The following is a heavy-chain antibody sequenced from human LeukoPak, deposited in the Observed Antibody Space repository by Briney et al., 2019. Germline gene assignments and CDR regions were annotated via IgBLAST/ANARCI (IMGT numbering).Heavy chain of an antibody. CDR3: AFNYYDSSGYYNNWFDP. CDR1: GGSFSGYY. CDR2: INHSGST. J-gene: IGHJ5*02. V-gene: IGHV4-34*01. Sequence: SETLSLTCAVYGGSFSGYYWSWIRQPPGKGLEWIGEINHSGSTNYNPSLKSRVTISVDTSKNQFSLKLNSVTAADTAVYYCAFNYYDSSGYYNNWFDPWGQGTLVTVSS. D-gene: IGHD3-22*01.